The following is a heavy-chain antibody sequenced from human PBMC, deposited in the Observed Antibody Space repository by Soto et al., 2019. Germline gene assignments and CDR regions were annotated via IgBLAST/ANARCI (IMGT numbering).Heavy chain of an antibody. V-gene: IGHV1-69*15. CDR3: ARELPPAPGSFREDALDI. Sequence: QVQLVQSGAELKKPGSSVKVSCQASGGTFSNYAISWVRQAPGQGLEWMGKIIPIFGTTNYAQNFRGRVTITAXGXTXTXXMELSRLRSDDTALYYCARELPPAPGSFREDALDIWGQGTMITVSS. CDR1: GGTFSNYA. J-gene: IGHJ3*02. CDR2: IIPIFGTT. D-gene: IGHD6-13*01.